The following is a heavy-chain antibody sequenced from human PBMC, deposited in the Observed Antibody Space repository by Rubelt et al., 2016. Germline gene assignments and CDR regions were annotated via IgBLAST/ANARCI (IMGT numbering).Heavy chain of an antibody. CDR3: ARVHRTAAGRPFDN. CDR1: GGSISSYY. CDR2: IYYSGST. V-gene: IGHV4-59*08. D-gene: IGHD6-13*01. J-gene: IGHJ4*02. Sequence: QVQLQESGPGLVKPSETLSLTCTVSGGSISSYYWSWIRQPPGKRLEWIAYIYYSGSTNYNPSLKSRVTISVDTSKNQFSLKLGSLTAADTAVYYCARVHRTAAGRPFDNWGQGILVAVSS.